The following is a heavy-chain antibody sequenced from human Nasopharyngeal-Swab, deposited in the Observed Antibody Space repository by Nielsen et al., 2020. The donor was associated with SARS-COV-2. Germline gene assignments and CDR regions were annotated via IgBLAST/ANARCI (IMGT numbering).Heavy chain of an antibody. V-gene: IGHV3-15*01. CDR3: TTVEFYYDSSGYYSPHWYFDL. CDR1: GFTFRSYS. Sequence: GESLKISCEASGFTFRSYSMNWVRQAPGKGLEWGGRIKSKTDGGTTDYAAPVKGRFTISRDDSKNTLYLQMNSLKTEDTAVYYCTTVEFYYDSSGYYSPHWYFDLWGRGTLVTVSS. J-gene: IGHJ2*01. D-gene: IGHD3-22*01. CDR2: IKSKTDGGTT.